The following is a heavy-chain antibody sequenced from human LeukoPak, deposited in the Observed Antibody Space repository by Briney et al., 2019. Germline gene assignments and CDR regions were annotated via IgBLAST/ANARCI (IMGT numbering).Heavy chain of an antibody. D-gene: IGHD2-15*01. J-gene: IGHJ5*02. Sequence: SETLSLTCTVSGDSISSGSYYWSWIRQPAGKGLEWIGRIYGSGRTNYNLSLKSRVTISVDTSKNQFSLKLSSVTAADTAVYYCARGRYCSGGSCHGWFDPWGQGTLVTVSS. CDR2: IYGSGRT. CDR3: ARGRYCSGGSCHGWFDP. V-gene: IGHV4-61*02. CDR1: GDSISSGSYY.